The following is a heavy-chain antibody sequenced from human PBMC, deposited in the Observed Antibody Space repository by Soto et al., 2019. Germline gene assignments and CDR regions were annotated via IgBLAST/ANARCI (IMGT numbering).Heavy chain of an antibody. D-gene: IGHD3-3*01. CDR1: GGTFSSYA. CDR3: ASPTYDFWSGYSYYYYYYGMDV. CDR2: IIPIFGTA. V-gene: IGHV1-69*06. J-gene: IGHJ6*02. Sequence: SVKVSCKASGGTFSSYAISWVRQAPGQGLEWMGGIIPIFGTANYAQKFQGRVTITAGKSTSTAYMELSSLRSEDTAVYYCASPTYDFWSGYSYYYYYYGMDVWGQGTTATVSS.